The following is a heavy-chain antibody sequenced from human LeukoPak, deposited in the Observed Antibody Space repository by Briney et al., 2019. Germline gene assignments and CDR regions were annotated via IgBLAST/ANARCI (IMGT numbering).Heavy chain of an antibody. V-gene: IGHV1-2*02. Sequence: ASVKVSCKASGYTFTGYYMHWVRQAPGQGLEWMGWINPNSGGTNYAQKFQGRVTMTRDTSISTAYMELGRLRSDDTAVYYCARDYCSSTSCYIVDIWGQGTMVTVSS. CDR3: ARDYCSSTSCYIVDI. J-gene: IGHJ3*02. D-gene: IGHD2-2*02. CDR2: INPNSGGT. CDR1: GYTFTGYY.